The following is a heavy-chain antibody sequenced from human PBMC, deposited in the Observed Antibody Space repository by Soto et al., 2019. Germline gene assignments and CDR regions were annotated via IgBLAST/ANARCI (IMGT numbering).Heavy chain of an antibody. Sequence: KPGGSLRLSCAASGFTFSNAWMSWVRQAPGKGLEWVGRIKSKTDGGTTDYAAPVKGRFTISRDDSKNTLYLQMNSLKTEDTAVYYCTTGLRITIFGVVPTLDYYYGMDVWGQGTTVTVSS. CDR2: IKSKTDGGTT. D-gene: IGHD3-3*01. CDR3: TTGLRITIFGVVPTLDYYYGMDV. V-gene: IGHV3-15*01. CDR1: GFTFSNAW. J-gene: IGHJ6*02.